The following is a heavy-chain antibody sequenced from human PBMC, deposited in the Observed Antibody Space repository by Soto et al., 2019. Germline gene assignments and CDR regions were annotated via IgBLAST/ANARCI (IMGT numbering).Heavy chain of an antibody. Sequence: TLSLTCTVSGGSISSSSYYWGWIRQPPGKGPEWIGSIYYSGSTYYNPSLKSRVTISVDTSKNQFSLKLSSVTPADTAVYYCARQSRRLLPNWLDPWGQGTLVTVS. V-gene: IGHV4-39*01. CDR1: GGSISSSSYY. CDR3: ARQSRRLLPNWLDP. D-gene: IGHD3-22*01. J-gene: IGHJ5*02. CDR2: IYYSGST.